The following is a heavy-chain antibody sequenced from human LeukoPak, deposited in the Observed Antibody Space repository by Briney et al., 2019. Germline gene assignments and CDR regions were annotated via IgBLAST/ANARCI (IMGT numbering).Heavy chain of an antibody. J-gene: IGHJ3*02. CDR2: IYYSGST. CDR1: GGSISSGGYY. D-gene: IGHD3-10*01. V-gene: IGHV4-31*03. CDR3: ARDLGTSYYYGPGSYRAFDI. Sequence: SETLSLTCTVSGGSISSGGYYWSWIRQHPGKGLEWIGYIYYSGSTYYNPSLKSRVTISVDTSKNQFSLKLSSVTAADTAVYYCARDLGTSYYYGPGSYRAFDIWGQGTMVTVSS.